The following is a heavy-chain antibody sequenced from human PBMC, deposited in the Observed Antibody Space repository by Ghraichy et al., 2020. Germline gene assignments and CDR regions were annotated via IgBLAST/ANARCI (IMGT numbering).Heavy chain of an antibody. V-gene: IGHV4-31*03. CDR2: IYYSGST. CDR3: ARAEGSSTFDY. CDR1: GGSINSGGYY. D-gene: IGHD6-13*01. J-gene: IGHJ4*02. Sequence: SETLSLTCTVSGGSINSGGYYWSWIRQHPGKGLEWIGNIYYSGSTYYNPSLKSRVTISVDTSNNQFSLKLSSVTAADTAVYYCARAEGSSTFDYWGQGTLVTVSS.